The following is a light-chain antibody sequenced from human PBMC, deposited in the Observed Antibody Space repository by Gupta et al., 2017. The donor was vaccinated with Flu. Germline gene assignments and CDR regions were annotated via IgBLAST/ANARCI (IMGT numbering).Light chain of an antibody. J-gene: IGLJ2*01. CDR1: SASIGTSS. CDR3: ATWHDSLNGPV. Sequence: QSVLTQPPSESGTPGQRVTISCSGSSASIGTSSVTWYPKLPGTAPKLPIYSNNQRPSGVPARFSGSKSGTSASLAISGLQSEDEADYYCATWHDSLNGPVFGGGTKLTVL. V-gene: IGLV1-44*01. CDR2: SNN.